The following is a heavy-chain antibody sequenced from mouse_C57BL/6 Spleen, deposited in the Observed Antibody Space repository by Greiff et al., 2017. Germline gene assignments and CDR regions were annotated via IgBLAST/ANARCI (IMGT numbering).Heavy chain of an antibody. CDR1: GYTFTSYW. CDR3: AIYGSSYYFDY. CDR2: IDPSDSYT. D-gene: IGHD1-1*01. J-gene: IGHJ2*01. Sequence: QVQLQQPGAELVKPGASVKLSCKASGYTFTSYWMQWVKQRPGQGLEWIGEIDPSDSYTNYNQKFKGKATLTVDTSSSTAYMQLSSLTSEDAEVYYCAIYGSSYYFDYWGQGTTLTVSS. V-gene: IGHV1-50*01.